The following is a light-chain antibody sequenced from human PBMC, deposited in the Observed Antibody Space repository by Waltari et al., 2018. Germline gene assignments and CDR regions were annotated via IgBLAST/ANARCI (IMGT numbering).Light chain of an antibody. J-gene: IGLJ1*01. CDR3: SSYTTSSAPGV. V-gene: IGLV2-14*01. CDR2: EVS. CDR1: DSDVGAYDF. Sequence: QSALTQPASVSGSPGQSITLSCSGTDSDVGAYDFVSWYQQHPGKAPHLIIYEVSNRPSELSKRFAASKSCNTASLPISGLRAEDEADYYCSSYTTSSAPGVFGTGTRVTVL.